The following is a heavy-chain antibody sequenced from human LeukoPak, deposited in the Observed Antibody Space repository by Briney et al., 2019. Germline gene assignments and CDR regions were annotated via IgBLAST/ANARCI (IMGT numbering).Heavy chain of an antibody. V-gene: IGHV1-2*02. CDR1: GYTFTGYY. J-gene: IGHJ3*02. CDR3: AREYCSSTSCYADAFDI. D-gene: IGHD2-2*01. Sequence: AASVKVSCKASGYTFTGYYMHWVRQAPGQGLEWMGWINPNSGGTNYAQKFQGRVTMTRDTSISTAYMELSRLRSDDTAVYYCAREYCSSTSCYADAFDIWGQGTMVTVSS. CDR2: INPNSGGT.